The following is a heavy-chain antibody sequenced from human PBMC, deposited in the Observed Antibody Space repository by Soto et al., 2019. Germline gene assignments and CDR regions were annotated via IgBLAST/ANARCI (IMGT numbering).Heavy chain of an antibody. V-gene: IGHV3-23*01. CDR1: GFNFGSYA. J-gene: IGHJ4*02. CDR2: ASGSGSSP. CDR3: VKGKESGYRGAFDS. Sequence: GGSLRLSCAATGFNFGSYAMGWVRQAPGKGLEWVSGASGSGSSPYYADSVKGRLTISKDKSKNTLYLDLNNLRSEDTAVYFCVKGKESGYRGAFDSWGQGTMVTVSS. D-gene: IGHD5-18*01.